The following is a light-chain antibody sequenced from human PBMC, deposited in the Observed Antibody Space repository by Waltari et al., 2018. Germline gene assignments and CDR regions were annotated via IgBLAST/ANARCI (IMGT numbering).Light chain of an antibody. Sequence: DIQMTQSPSSVSASIGDGVIITCRASQSIGSWLAWYQQKPGKAPKLLIYAASSLQSGVPSTFSGSGSGTDFTLTITSLQPEHFATYYCQQTDSFPSTFGGGTKVEIK. V-gene: IGKV1-12*02. CDR3: QQTDSFPST. CDR2: AAS. CDR1: QSIGSW. J-gene: IGKJ4*01.